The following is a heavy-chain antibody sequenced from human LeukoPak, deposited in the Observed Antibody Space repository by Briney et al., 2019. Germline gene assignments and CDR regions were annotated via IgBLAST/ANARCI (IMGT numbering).Heavy chain of an antibody. CDR2: ISGSGGST. J-gene: IGHJ4*02. V-gene: IGHV3-23*01. Sequence: GGSLRLSCAASGFTHSSYAMSWVRQAPGKGLEWVSAISGSGGSTYYADSVKGRFTISRDNSKNTLYLQMNSLRADDTAVYDCAKSYGSSTSCYGDYWGQGTLVTVSS. D-gene: IGHD2-2*01. CDR3: AKSYGSSTSCYGDY. CDR1: GFTHSSYA.